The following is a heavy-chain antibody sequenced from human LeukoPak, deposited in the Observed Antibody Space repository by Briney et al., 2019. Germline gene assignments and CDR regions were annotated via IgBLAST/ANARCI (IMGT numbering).Heavy chain of an antibody. CDR1: GFTFRLYA. CDR3: AKDSVY. D-gene: IGHD3-10*01. J-gene: IGHJ4*02. CDR2: ITKSGDGT. V-gene: IGHV3-23*01. Sequence: GGSLRLSCATSGFTFRLYAMSWVRQAPGKGLEWVSGITKSGDGTHYADSVKGRFTISRDNSKSTLYLQMNSLRADDTAIYYCAKDSVYWGQGTLVTVSS.